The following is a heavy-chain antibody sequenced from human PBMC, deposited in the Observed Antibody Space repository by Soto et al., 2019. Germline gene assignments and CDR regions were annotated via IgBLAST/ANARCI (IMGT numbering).Heavy chain of an antibody. D-gene: IGHD6-13*01. CDR2: ISYDGSNK. V-gene: IGHV3-30-3*01. J-gene: IGHJ6*02. CDR1: GFTFSSYA. CDR3: AREKSSSWSGGMDV. Sequence: QVQLVESGGGVVQPGRSLRLSCAASGFTFSSYAMHWVRQAPGKGLEWVAVISYDGSNKYYADSVKGRFTISRDNSKNTLYLQMNSLRAEDTAVYYCAREKSSSWSGGMDVWGQGTTVTVSS.